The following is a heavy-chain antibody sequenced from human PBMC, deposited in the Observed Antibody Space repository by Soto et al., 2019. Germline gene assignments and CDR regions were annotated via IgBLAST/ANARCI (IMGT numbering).Heavy chain of an antibody. Sequence: ASVKVSCKASGYTFTSYAISWVRQAPGQGLEWMGGIIPIFGTANYAQKFQGRVTITADESTSTAYMELSSLRSEDTAVYYCERGEDEYYYYGMDVWGQGTTVTVSS. CDR3: ERGEDEYYYYGMDV. J-gene: IGHJ6*02. D-gene: IGHD2-15*01. CDR1: GYTFTSYA. V-gene: IGHV1-69*13. CDR2: IIPIFGTA.